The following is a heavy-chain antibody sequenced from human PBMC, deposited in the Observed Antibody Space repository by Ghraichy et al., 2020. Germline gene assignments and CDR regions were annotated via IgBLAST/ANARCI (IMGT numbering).Heavy chain of an antibody. D-gene: IGHD5-24*01. V-gene: IGHV3-30*18. CDR2: ISYDGSNK. CDR1: GFTFSSYG. CDR3: AKGANDGYSSLDY. J-gene: IGHJ4*02. Sequence: GGSLRLSCAASGFTFSSYGMNWVRQAPGKGLEWVAVISYDGSNKYYGDSVKGRFTISRDKSKNTLYLQMNSLRAEDTAVYYCAKGANDGYSSLDYCGQGTLAIVSS.